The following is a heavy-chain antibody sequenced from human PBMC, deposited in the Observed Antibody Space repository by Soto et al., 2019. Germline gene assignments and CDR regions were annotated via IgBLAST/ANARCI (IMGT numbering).Heavy chain of an antibody. Sequence: QVQLQVSGPGLVKPSETLSLTCTVSGDSISSYSWGWIRQPPGKGLEWIGNIHYNGNTKYSPSLKSRVTMSVDTSKNHFSLKLISVTTADTAVYFCAREGNLGRWIQPLDSWGQGTLVTVSS. CDR3: AREGNLGRWIQPLDS. V-gene: IGHV4-59*01. CDR1: GDSISSYS. CDR2: IHYNGNT. D-gene: IGHD2-2*03. J-gene: IGHJ4*02.